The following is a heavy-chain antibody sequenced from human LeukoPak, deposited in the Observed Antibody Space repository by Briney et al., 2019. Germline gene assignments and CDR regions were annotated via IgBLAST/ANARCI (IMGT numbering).Heavy chain of an antibody. CDR3: ARDSGTTGEVKFDP. CDR2: ISGSGTI. D-gene: IGHD3-10*01. CDR1: GGSINSY. V-gene: IGHV4-4*07. J-gene: IGHJ5*02. Sequence: PSETLSLTCTVSGGSINSYWSWIRQPAGKGLEWIGRISGSGTITYNPALQSRLSISIDTSKNQFSLKLMSVTAADTAVYHCARDSGTTGEVKFDPWGQGTLVTVSS.